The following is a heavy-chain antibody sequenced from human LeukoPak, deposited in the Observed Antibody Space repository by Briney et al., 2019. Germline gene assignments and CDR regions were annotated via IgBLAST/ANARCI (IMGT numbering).Heavy chain of an antibody. V-gene: IGHV1-69*06. CDR1: VGTFSSYA. CDR3: ARDPEIYCSGGSCIDY. Sequence: SVKVSCKASVGTFSSYAISCVRQAPGQGLEWMGGIISIFGTANYAQKFQGRVTITADKSTSTAYIELSRLRSEDTAVYYCARDPEIYCSGGSCIDYWGQGTLVTVSS. D-gene: IGHD2-15*01. J-gene: IGHJ4*02. CDR2: IISIFGTA.